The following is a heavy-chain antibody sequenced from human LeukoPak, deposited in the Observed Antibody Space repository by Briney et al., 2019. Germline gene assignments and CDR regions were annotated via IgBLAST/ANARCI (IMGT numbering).Heavy chain of an antibody. D-gene: IGHD4-17*01. J-gene: IGHJ5*02. CDR3: TKDDYGEIWFDP. CDR1: RFTFSIYA. V-gene: IGHV3-23*01. CDR2: ISSSGVNT. Sequence: PGGSLRLSCAASRFTFSIYAMNWVRQAPGKGPEWVSGISSSGVNTYYADSVKGRFTISRDNSKNTLYLHMNSLRVEDTAIYYCTKDDYGEIWFDPWGQGTLVTVSS.